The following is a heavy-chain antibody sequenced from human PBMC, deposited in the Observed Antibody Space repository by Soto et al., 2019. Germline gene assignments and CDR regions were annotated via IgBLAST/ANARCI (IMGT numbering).Heavy chain of an antibody. Sequence: QVQLVQSGAEVKKPGSSVKVSCKVSGDTFNTYTISWVRQAPGQGLEWMGRIIPILAVTTYSRKFQGRLSITADESTSTAYTEVSSLRSEDTAIYYCAARYCSAATCFNPGAYWGQGTLVAVSS. D-gene: IGHD2-8*02. V-gene: IGHV1-69*02. CDR3: AARYCSAATCFNPGAY. CDR2: IIPILAVT. J-gene: IGHJ4*02. CDR1: GDTFNTYT.